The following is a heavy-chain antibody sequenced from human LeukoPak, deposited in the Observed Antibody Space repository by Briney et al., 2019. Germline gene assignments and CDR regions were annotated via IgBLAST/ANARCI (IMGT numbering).Heavy chain of an antibody. Sequence: GGSLRLSCEASGFTFSGCGMHWVRQAPGKGLEWVAFIRYDGSNKYYADSVKGRFTISRDNSKNTLYMQMNSLRAEDTAVYYCAKDGGSGYNPNDAFDIWGQGTMVTVSS. CDR2: IRYDGSNK. V-gene: IGHV3-30*02. D-gene: IGHD3-22*01. J-gene: IGHJ3*02. CDR1: GFTFSGCG. CDR3: AKDGGSGYNPNDAFDI.